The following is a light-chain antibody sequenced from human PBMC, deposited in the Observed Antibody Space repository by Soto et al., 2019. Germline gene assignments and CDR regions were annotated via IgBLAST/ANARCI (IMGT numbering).Light chain of an antibody. J-gene: IGKJ1*01. V-gene: IGKV1-5*01. CDR3: QQYSCYPWT. CDR2: DAS. Sequence: DIQMTQSPSTLSASVGDRVTIACRASQTISAWLAWYQQTPGKAPKLLFFDASSLESGVPSRFSGSGSGTEFTLTISSLEPDDFATSYCQQYSCYPWTFVQGTKVEIK. CDR1: QTISAW.